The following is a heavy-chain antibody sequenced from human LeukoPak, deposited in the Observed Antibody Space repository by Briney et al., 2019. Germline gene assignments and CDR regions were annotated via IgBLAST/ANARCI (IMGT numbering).Heavy chain of an antibody. J-gene: IGHJ3*02. CDR2: INPSGGST. Sequence: ASVKVSCKASGYTFTGYYMNWGRQAPGQGLEWMGIINPSGGSTSYAQKFQGRVTMTRDTSTSTVYMELSSLRSEDTAVYFCARAGVVFLFGEHDAFDIWGQGTMVTVSS. CDR1: GYTFTGYY. D-gene: IGHD3-10*02. CDR3: ARAGVVFLFGEHDAFDI. V-gene: IGHV1-46*01.